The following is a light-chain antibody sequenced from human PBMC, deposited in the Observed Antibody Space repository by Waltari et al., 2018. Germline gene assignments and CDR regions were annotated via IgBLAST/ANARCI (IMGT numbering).Light chain of an antibody. CDR3: QQYGSSPPVIT. V-gene: IGKV3-20*01. Sequence: EIVLTQSPGTLSLSPGERATLSCRASQRVSSNFLAWYQQKPGQAPRLLIFGASSRATGIPDRFSGSGSGTDFTLTIIRLEPEDFAVYYCQQYGSSPPVITFGQGTRLEIK. CDR2: GAS. J-gene: IGKJ5*01. CDR1: QRVSSNF.